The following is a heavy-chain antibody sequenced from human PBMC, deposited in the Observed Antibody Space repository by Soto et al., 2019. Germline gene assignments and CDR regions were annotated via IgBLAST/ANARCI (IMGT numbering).Heavy chain of an antibody. CDR1: GFTFDDYA. CDR3: TASRAYDSSDYSCFHYGMDV. V-gene: IGHV3-9*01. D-gene: IGHD3-22*01. J-gene: IGHJ6*02. Sequence: EVQLVESGGGLVQPGRSLRLSCAASGFTFDDYAMHWVRQVPGKGLEWVSGLSWNGVTIGYAASVKGRFTISRDNAKKSLYLQMTGLRPADTALYYCTASRAYDSSDYSCFHYGMDVWGLGTTVAVSS. CDR2: LSWNGVTI.